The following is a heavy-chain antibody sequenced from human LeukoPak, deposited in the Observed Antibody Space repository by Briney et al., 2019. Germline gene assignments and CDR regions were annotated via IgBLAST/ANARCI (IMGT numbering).Heavy chain of an antibody. V-gene: IGHV1-24*01. CDR1: GYTLTELS. D-gene: IGHD5-12*01. J-gene: IGHJ5*02. Sequence: ASVKVSCMVSGYTLTELSMQWVRQAPGKGLEWRGGFDPEDGETIYAQKFQGRVTMTEDTSTDTAYMELSSLRSEDTAVYYCATGRRGYSGYDPSTGVTGASNWFDPWGQGTLVTVSS. CDR3: ATGRRGYSGYDPSTGVTGASNWFDP. CDR2: FDPEDGET.